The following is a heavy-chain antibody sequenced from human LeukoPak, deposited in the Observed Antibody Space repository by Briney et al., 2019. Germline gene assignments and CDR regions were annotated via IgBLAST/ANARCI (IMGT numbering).Heavy chain of an antibody. CDR2: IWYDGSNK. Sequence: GGSLRLSCAASGFTFSSYAMHWVRRAPGKGLEWVAVIWYDGSNKYYADSVKGRFTISRDNSKNTLYLQMNSLRAEGTAVYYCARDMGEQWLELRPYGMDVWGQGTTVTVSS. D-gene: IGHD6-19*01. CDR3: ARDMGEQWLELRPYGMDV. CDR1: GFTFSSYA. V-gene: IGHV3-33*01. J-gene: IGHJ6*02.